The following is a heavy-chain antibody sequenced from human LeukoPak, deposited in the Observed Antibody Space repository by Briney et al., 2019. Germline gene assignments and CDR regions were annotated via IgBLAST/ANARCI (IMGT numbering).Heavy chain of an antibody. CDR1: GYTFIDYW. CDR2: IDLNTGDT. J-gene: IGHJ4*02. CDR3: ARDSPHQRFDY. Sequence: GASVKVSCKASGYTFIDYWIHWVRQAPGQRVEWMVRIDLNTGDTTSAHKFRGRVTMTRDTSIRTVYMDLSGLGSDDTAVYYCARDSPHQRFDYWGQGTLVTVSS. V-gene: IGHV1-2*02.